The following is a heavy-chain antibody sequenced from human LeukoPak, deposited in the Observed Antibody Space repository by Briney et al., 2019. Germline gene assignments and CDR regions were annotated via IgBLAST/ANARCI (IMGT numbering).Heavy chain of an antibody. Sequence: GGSLRLSCAASGFTFSSYSMNWVRQAPGKGLEWVSSFSSSSNYIYYADSVKGRFSISRDNAKNSLYLQMNSLRAEDTAVYFCARDAGAGTYYYDSTLPYYFDYWGQGTLVTVSS. CDR2: FSSSSNYI. CDR1: GFTFSSYS. D-gene: IGHD3-22*01. V-gene: IGHV3-21*01. J-gene: IGHJ4*02. CDR3: ARDAGAGTYYYDSTLPYYFDY.